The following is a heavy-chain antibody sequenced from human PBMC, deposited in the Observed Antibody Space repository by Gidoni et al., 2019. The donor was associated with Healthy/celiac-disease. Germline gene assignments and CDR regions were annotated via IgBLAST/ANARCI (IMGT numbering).Heavy chain of an antibody. D-gene: IGHD2-15*01. CDR2: RWYDGSNK. CDR1: GFTFSSYG. J-gene: IGHJ3*02. Sequence: QVQLVESGGGVVQPGRSLRLSCAASGFTFSSYGMHWVRQAPGKGLEWVAVRWYDGSNKYYADSVKGRFTISRDNSKNTLYLQMNSLRAEDTAVYYCARSGYCSGGSCVPAGAFDIWGQGTMVTVSS. CDR3: ARSGYCSGGSCVPAGAFDI. V-gene: IGHV3-33*01.